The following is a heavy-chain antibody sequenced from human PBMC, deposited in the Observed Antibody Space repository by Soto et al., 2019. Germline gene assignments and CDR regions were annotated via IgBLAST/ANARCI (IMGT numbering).Heavy chain of an antibody. J-gene: IGHJ4*02. CDR1: GFTFSSYG. V-gene: IGHV3-30*18. D-gene: IGHD3-10*01. CDR3: AKSRSWITMVRGALDY. CDR2: ISYDGSNK. Sequence: PGGSLRLSCAASGFTFSSYGMHWVRQAPGKGLEWVAVISYDGSNKYYADSVKGRFTISRDNSKNTLYLQMNSLRAEDTAVYYCAKSRSWITMVRGALDYWGQGTLVTVS.